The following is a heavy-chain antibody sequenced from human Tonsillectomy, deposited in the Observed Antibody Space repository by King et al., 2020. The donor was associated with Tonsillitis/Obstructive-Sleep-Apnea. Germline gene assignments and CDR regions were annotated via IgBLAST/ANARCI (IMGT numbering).Heavy chain of an antibody. CDR2: IIPIFGTA. D-gene: IGHD2-2*01. V-gene: IGHV1-69*12. CDR1: GGTFSSYA. Sequence: QLVQSGAEVKKPGSSVKVSCKASGGTFSSYAISWVRQAPGQGLEWMGGIIPIFGTANYAQKFQGRVTITADESTSTAYMELSSLRSEDTAVYYCARALVPAAMWFSYYYYMDVWGKGTTVTVSS. J-gene: IGHJ6*03. CDR3: ARALVPAAMWFSYYYYMDV.